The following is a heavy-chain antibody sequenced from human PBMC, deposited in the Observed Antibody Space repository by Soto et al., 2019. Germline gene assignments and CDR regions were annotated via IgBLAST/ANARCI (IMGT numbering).Heavy chain of an antibody. CDR3: VLTRVQLGGYGDYVRWFDP. V-gene: IGHV4-59*01. J-gene: IGHJ5*02. D-gene: IGHD4-17*01. CDR1: GGSISSYY. CDR2: IYYSGST. Sequence: QVQLQESGPGLVKPSETLSLNCTVSGGSISSYYWSWIRQPPGKGLEWIGYIYYSGSTNYNPSLNSRVTISVDTSKNQFSLKLSSVTAADTAVYYCVLTRVQLGGYGDYVRWFDPWGQGTMVTVSS.